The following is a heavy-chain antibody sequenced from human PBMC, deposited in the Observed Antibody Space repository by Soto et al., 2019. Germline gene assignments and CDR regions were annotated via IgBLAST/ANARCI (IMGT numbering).Heavy chain of an antibody. Sequence: PGWAIEVSWASGRVSFKIYGMGWVRQEPWNGLEWVSAISGSGGSTYYAESVKGRFTISKDNSKDTLYLQMNSLRAEDTAVYSCAKIERIAVAGMVPCSFACWGQGTLVTVS. CDR1: RVSFKIYG. V-gene: IGHV3-23*01. D-gene: IGHD6-19*01. CDR2: ISGSGGST. J-gene: IGHJ4*02. CDR3: AKIERIAVAGMVPCSFAC.